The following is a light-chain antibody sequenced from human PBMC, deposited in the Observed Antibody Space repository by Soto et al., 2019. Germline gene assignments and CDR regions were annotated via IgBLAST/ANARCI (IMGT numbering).Light chain of an antibody. CDR2: DDT. CDR3: NSYTTISPPSYV. CDR1: GRDVGGFDS. V-gene: IGLV2-14*01. Sequence: QSVLTQHASVSGSPGQSITISCTGTGRDVGGFDSVSWFQQHPGKAPKLMIYDDTNRPSGVSNRFSGSKSGNTASLTISGLQAEDEADYYCNSYTTISPPSYVFGSGTKVTVL. J-gene: IGLJ1*01.